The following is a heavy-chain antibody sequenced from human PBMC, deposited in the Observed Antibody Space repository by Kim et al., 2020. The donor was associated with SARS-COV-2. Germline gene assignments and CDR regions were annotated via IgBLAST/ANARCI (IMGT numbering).Heavy chain of an antibody. CDR2: IWYDGSNK. CDR3: AKDFLSAGYYYYGMDV. J-gene: IGHJ6*02. V-gene: IGHV3-33*06. Sequence: GGSLRLSCAASGFTFSSYGMHWVRQAPGKGLEWVAVIWYDGSNKYYADSVKGRFTISRDNSKNTLYLQMNSLRAEDTAVYYCAKDFLSAGYYYYGMDVWGQGTTVTVSS. CDR1: GFTFSSYG. D-gene: IGHD3-10*01.